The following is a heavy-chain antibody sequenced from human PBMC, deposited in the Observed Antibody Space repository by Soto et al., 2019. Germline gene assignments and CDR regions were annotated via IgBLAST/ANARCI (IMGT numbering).Heavy chain of an antibody. Sequence: QVQLVESGGGVVQPGRSLRLSCAASGFTFSSYGMHWVRQSPGKGLEWVAVIWYDGSNKYYADSVKGRFTISRDNSKNTLYLQMNILRAEDTAVYYCARGLQLWSFDYWGQGTLVTVSS. CDR1: GFTFSSYG. V-gene: IGHV3-33*01. CDR2: IWYDGSNK. CDR3: ARGLQLWSFDY. D-gene: IGHD5-18*01. J-gene: IGHJ4*02.